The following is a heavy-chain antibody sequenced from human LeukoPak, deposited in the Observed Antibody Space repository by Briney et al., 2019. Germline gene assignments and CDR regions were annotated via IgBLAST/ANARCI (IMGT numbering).Heavy chain of an antibody. CDR2: ISVYNGNT. D-gene: IGHD3-9*01. V-gene: IGHV1-18*04. Sequence: ASVKVSCKASGYTFTSYYMHWVRQAPGQGLEWMGWISVYNGNTNYAQNLQGRATMTTDTSTSTTYMELRSLRSDDTAVYYCARVNNYDILSSFDYWGQGTLVTVSS. CDR3: ARVNNYDILSSFDY. CDR1: GYTFTSYY. J-gene: IGHJ4*02.